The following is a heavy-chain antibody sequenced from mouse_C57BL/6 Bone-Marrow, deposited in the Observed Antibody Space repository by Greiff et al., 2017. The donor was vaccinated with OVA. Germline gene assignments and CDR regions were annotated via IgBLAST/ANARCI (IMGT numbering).Heavy chain of an antibody. CDR1: GYTFTSYG. D-gene: IGHD2-2*01. Sequence: QVQLQQSGAELARPGASVKLSCKASGYTFTSYGISWVKQRTGQGLEWIGEIYPRSGNTYYNEKFKGKATLTAYKSSSTAYMELRSLTSEDSAVYFCARYGYDPAWFAYWGQGTLVTVSA. CDR3: ARYGYDPAWFAY. J-gene: IGHJ3*01. V-gene: IGHV1-81*01. CDR2: IYPRSGNT.